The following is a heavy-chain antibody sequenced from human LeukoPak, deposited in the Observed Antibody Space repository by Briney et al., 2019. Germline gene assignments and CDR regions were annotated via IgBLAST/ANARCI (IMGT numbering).Heavy chain of an antibody. D-gene: IGHD2-21*01. CDR3: ARALGGGDCYSY. J-gene: IGHJ4*02. Sequence: ASVKVSCKASGGTFSSYAISWVRQAPGQGLEWMGGIIPIFGTANYAQKFQGRATITADESTSTAYMELSSLRSEDTAVYYCARALGGGDCYSYWGQGTLVTVSS. CDR1: GGTFSSYA. CDR2: IIPIFGTA. V-gene: IGHV1-69*13.